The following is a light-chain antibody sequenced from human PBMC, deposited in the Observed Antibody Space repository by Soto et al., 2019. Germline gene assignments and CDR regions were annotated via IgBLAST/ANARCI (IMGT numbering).Light chain of an antibody. V-gene: IGLV2-23*01. Sequence: QYALTQPASVSGSPGQSITISCTGTSSDVGSYNLVSWYQQHPGEAPKLMIYEDTKRPSGVSYRFSASKSGNTASLTISGLQAEDEADYYCCSYASGNTHVFGAGTKVTVL. CDR3: CSYASGNTHV. J-gene: IGLJ1*01. CDR2: EDT. CDR1: SSDVGSYNL.